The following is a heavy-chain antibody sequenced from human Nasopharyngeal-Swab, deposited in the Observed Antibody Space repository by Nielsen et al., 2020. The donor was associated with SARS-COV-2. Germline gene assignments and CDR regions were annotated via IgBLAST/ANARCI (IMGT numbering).Heavy chain of an antibody. V-gene: IGHV4-34*01. D-gene: IGHD1-26*01. CDR3: ARAPVGATTTRWFDP. CDR1: GGSISSYY. Sequence: SETLSLTCTVSGGSISSYYWSWIRQPPGKGLEWIGEINHSGSTNYNPSLKSRVTISVDTSKNQFSLKLSSVTAADTAVYYCARAPVGATTTRWFDPWGQGTLVTVSS. J-gene: IGHJ5*02. CDR2: INHSGST.